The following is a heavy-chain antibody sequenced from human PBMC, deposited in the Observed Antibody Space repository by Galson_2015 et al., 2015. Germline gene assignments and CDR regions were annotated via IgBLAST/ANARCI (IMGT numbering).Heavy chain of an antibody. V-gene: IGHV3-53*05. CDR3: AKDRNYDYVWGSAWSNWFDP. CDR2: IYSGGST. Sequence: SLRLSCAASGFTVGSNYVSWVRQAPGKGLEWVSVIYSGGSTYYADSVKGRFTISRDNSKNTLYLQMNSLRAEDTAVYYCAKDRNYDYVWGSAWSNWFDPWGQGTLVTVSS. CDR1: GFTVGSNY. D-gene: IGHD3-16*01. J-gene: IGHJ5*02.